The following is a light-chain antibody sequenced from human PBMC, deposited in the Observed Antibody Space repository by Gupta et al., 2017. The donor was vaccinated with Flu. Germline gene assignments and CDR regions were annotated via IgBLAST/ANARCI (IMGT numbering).Light chain of an antibody. J-gene: IGLJ2*01. V-gene: IGLV2-8*01. CDR2: EAS. CDR3: SSYAGSNNLV. CDR1: SLDVGGYNY. Sequence: TSLDVGGYNYVSWYQQHPGKAPNLLIYEASKRPSGVPDRFAGSKSGNTASLTVSGLQAEDEADYYCSSYAGSNNLVFGGGTKLTVL.